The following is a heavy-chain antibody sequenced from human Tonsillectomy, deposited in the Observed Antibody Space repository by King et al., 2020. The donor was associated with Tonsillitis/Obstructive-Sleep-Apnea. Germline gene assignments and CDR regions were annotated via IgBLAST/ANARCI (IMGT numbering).Heavy chain of an antibody. V-gene: IGHV5-51*01. CDR2: IYPGDSDT. D-gene: IGHD5-12*01. CDR1: GYSFTTYW. Sequence: QLVQSGAEVKKPGESLKISCKGSGYSFTTYWIGWVRQMLGKGLEWMGIIYPGDSDTIYSPSFQDQVTISADKSISAAYLQWSSLKASDTAMYYCARHDVMGGYENSYYLDVWGKGTTVTVSS. CDR3: ARHDVMGGYENSYYLDV. J-gene: IGHJ6*03.